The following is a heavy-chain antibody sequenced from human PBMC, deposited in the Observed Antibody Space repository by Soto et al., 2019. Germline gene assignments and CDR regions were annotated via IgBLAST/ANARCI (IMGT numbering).Heavy chain of an antibody. CDR3: ALLAVAPGY. D-gene: IGHD6-19*01. CDR2: IYYSGST. Sequence: SETLSLTWFVSGGSISSYYWSWIRQPPGKGLEWIGYIYYSGSTNYNPSLKSRVTISVDTSKNQFSLKLSSVTAADTAVYYCALLAVAPGYWGQGTLVTISS. J-gene: IGHJ4*02. CDR1: GGSISSYY. V-gene: IGHV4-59*01.